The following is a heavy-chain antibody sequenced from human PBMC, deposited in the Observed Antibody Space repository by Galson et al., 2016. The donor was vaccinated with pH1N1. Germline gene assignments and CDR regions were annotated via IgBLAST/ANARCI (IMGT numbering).Heavy chain of an antibody. CDR2: INPDTGST. V-gene: IGHV1-2*02. Sequence: SVKVSCKASGYTFTGYYMHWVRQAPGQGLEWMGWINPDTGSTGYAQKLLGRVTMTRDTSISTVYMELSSLRSDDTAVYYCARVSSTIPFDPWGQGTLVTVSS. J-gene: IGHJ5*02. CDR3: ARVSSTIPFDP. CDR1: GYTFTGYY. D-gene: IGHD2-2*01.